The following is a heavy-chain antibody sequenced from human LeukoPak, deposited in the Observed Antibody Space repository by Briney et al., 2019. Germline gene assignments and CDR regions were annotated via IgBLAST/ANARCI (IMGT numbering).Heavy chain of an antibody. CDR1: GFTFSSYG. D-gene: IGHD3-10*01. CDR3: AKGGSLWFGPL. J-gene: IGHJ3*01. V-gene: IGHV3-23*01. CDR2: ISGSGGST. Sequence: PGRSLRLSCAASGFTFSSYGMHWVRQAPGKGLEWVSAISGSGGSTYYADSVKGRFTISRDNSKNTLYLQMNSLRAEDTAVYYCAKGGSLWFGPLWGQGTMVTVSS.